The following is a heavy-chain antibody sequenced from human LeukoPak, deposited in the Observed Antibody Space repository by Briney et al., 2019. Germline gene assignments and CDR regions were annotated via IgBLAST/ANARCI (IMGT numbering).Heavy chain of an antibody. D-gene: IGHD1-26*01. CDR3: AREARVGGALQY. CDR1: GLTFSTYW. CDR2: INPDGNIR. V-gene: IGHV3-74*03. J-gene: IGHJ4*02. Sequence: GGSLRLSCAASGLTFSTYWMHWVRQAPGKGLAWVARINPDGNIRTYANSVQGRVTISRDTAKDTLFLQMNSLRAEDTAVYYCAREARVGGALQYWGQGTPVTVSS.